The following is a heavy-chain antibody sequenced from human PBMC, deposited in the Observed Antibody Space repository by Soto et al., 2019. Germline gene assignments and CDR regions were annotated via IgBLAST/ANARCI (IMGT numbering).Heavy chain of an antibody. Sequence: GGSLRLSCAASGFTFSSYGMHWVRQAPGKGLEWVAVISYDGSNKYYADSVKGRFTISRDNSKNTLYLQMNSLRAEDTAVYYCAKVTAMVTGYYYGMDVWGQGTTVTAP. CDR3: AKVTAMVTGYYYGMDV. CDR2: ISYDGSNK. J-gene: IGHJ6*02. V-gene: IGHV3-30*18. D-gene: IGHD5-18*01. CDR1: GFTFSSYG.